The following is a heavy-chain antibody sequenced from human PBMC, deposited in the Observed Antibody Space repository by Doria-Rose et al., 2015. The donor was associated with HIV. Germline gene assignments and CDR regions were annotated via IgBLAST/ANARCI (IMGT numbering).Heavy chain of an antibody. Sequence: ITLKESGPVLVKPTETLTLTCTVSGVSLSSPGMGVSWIRQPPGKALEWLANIFSDDERSYKTSLKCRLTISRGTSKSQLVLTMTDMDPVDTATYYCARIKSSRWYHKYYFDFWGQGTLVIVSA. J-gene: IGHJ4*02. V-gene: IGHV2-26*01. D-gene: IGHD6-13*01. CDR3: ARIKSSRWYHKYYFDF. CDR2: IFSDDER. CDR1: GVSLSSPGMG.